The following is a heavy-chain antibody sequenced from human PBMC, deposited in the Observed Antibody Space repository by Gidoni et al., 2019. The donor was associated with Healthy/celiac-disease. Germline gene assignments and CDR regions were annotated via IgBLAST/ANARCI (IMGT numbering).Heavy chain of an antibody. J-gene: IGHJ4*02. V-gene: IGHV3-9*01. CDR3: AKDSGIAVAGTFDY. Sequence: EVQLVESGGGLVQPGRSLRLSCAASGLTFDDYAMHWVRQAPGKGLEWVSGISWNSGSIGYADSVKGRFTISRDNAKNSLYLQMNSLRAEDTALYYCAKDSGIAVAGTFDYWGQGTLVTVSS. CDR1: GLTFDDYA. D-gene: IGHD6-19*01. CDR2: ISWNSGSI.